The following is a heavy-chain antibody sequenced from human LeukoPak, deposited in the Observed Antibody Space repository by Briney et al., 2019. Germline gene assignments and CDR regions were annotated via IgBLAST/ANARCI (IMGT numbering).Heavy chain of an antibody. Sequence: GESLKISCKGSGYSFTSYWIGWVRQMPGKGLEWMGIIYPGDSDTRYSPSFQGQVTISADKSISTAYLQWSSLKASDTAMYYCAGSYSSSWFHFDYWGQGTLVTVSS. V-gene: IGHV5-51*01. CDR1: GYSFTSYW. CDR2: IYPGDSDT. CDR3: AGSYSSSWFHFDY. J-gene: IGHJ4*02. D-gene: IGHD6-13*01.